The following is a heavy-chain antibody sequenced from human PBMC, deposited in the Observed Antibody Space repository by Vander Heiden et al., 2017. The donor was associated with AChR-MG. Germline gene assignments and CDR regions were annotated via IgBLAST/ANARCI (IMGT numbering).Heavy chain of an antibody. V-gene: IGHV3-23*01. CDR2: ISGSGGST. Sequence: EVQLLESGGGLVQPGGSLRLSCAASGCTFSSYAMSWVRQAPGKGLEWVSAISGSGGSTYYADSVKGRFTISRDNSKNTLYLQMNSLRAEDTAVYYCAKDLQYYGSGSYLLLDYWGQGTLVTVSS. CDR1: GCTFSSYA. D-gene: IGHD3-10*01. J-gene: IGHJ4*02. CDR3: AKDLQYYGSGSYLLLDY.